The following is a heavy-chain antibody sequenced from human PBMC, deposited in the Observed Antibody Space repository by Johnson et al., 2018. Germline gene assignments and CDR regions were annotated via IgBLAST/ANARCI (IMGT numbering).Heavy chain of an antibody. D-gene: IGHD1-26*01. V-gene: IGHV3-33*01. CDR1: GFTLRSYG. CDR3: ARDWREVTVDY. Sequence: QVQLQESGGGVVQXGTSLRLXCATSGFTLRSYGMHWVRQAPGKGLEWVALIWHDGSRKYYAESVKGRFTISRDTSMNTLFLQMNRLRPEDTAVYYCARDWREVTVDYWGQGTLVTVSS. CDR2: IWHDGSRK. J-gene: IGHJ4*02.